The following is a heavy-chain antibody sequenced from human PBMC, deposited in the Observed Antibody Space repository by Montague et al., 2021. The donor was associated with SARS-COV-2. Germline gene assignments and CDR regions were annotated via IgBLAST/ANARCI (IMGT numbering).Heavy chain of an antibody. CDR3: ARDRSMLRGISPYYFGMDV. J-gene: IGHJ6*02. CDR1: RFSFSSYE. CDR2: ISSTGGTI. Sequence: SLRLSCAASRFSFSSYEMNWVRQAPGKGLEWVSYISSTGGTIYYADSVKGRFTISRDNAKNSLYLQMNSLRAEDTAVYYCARDRSMLRGISPYYFGMDVWGQGTAVTVSS. V-gene: IGHV3-48*03. D-gene: IGHD3-10*01.